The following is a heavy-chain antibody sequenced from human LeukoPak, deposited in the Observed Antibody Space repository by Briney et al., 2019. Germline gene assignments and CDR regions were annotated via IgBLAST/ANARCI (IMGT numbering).Heavy chain of an antibody. CDR2: IIPILGIA. CDR1: GGTFSSCA. Sequence: SVKVSCKASGGTFSSCAISWVRQAPGQGLEWMGRIIPILGIANYAQKFQGRVTITADKSTSTAYMELSSLRSEDTAVYYCATTSDTAMVMDYWGQGTLVTVSS. CDR3: ATTSDTAMVMDY. V-gene: IGHV1-69*04. J-gene: IGHJ4*02. D-gene: IGHD5-18*01.